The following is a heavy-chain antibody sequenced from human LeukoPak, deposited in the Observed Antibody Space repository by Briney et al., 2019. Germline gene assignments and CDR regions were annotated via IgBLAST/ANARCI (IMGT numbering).Heavy chain of an antibody. V-gene: IGHV3-48*03. CDR3: ARGMNGVGGYDILIDY. CDR2: ISSDGASI. D-gene: IGHD3-9*01. Sequence: GGSLRLSCAASGFTFSSYELNWVRQAPGKGLEWVSYISSDGASIYYADSVKGRFTISRDNAQNSLFLQMDSLRDEDTSIYYCARGMNGVGGYDILIDYWGQGTLVTVSS. CDR1: GFTFSSYE. J-gene: IGHJ4*02.